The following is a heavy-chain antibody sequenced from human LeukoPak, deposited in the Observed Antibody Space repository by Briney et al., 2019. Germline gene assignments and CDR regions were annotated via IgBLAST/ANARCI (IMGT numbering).Heavy chain of an antibody. Sequence: GGSLRLSCAASGFTFSSYGMHWVRQAPGKGLEWVAVISYDGSNKYYADSVKGRFTISRDNSKNTLYLQMNSLRAEDTAVYYCARDYCSGGSCRLDYWGQGTLVTVSS. V-gene: IGHV3-30*03. D-gene: IGHD2-15*01. J-gene: IGHJ4*02. CDR3: ARDYCSGGSCRLDY. CDR2: ISYDGSNK. CDR1: GFTFSSYG.